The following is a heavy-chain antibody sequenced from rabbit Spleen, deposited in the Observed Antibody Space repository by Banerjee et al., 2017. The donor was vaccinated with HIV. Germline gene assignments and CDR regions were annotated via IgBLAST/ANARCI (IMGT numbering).Heavy chain of an antibody. V-gene: IGHV1S40*01. D-gene: IGHD3-1*01. CDR1: GVSFSSGYY. CDR3: ARDLPGVIGWNFGF. CDR2: IYTGSGST. J-gene: IGHJ3*01. Sequence: QSLEESGGDLVKPGASLTLTCTASGVSFSSGYYMCWVRQAPGKGLEWIGCIYTGSGSTYYASWATGRFTISKTSSTTVTLQVTSLTVADTASYFCARDLPGVIGWNFGFWGPGPWSPS.